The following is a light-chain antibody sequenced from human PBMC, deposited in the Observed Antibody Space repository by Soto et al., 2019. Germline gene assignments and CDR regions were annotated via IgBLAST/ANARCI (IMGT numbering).Light chain of an antibody. CDR2: EGT. Sequence: QSVLTQPASVSGSPGQSITISCTGTSSDVASYDLDSWYQQHPGKAPKLMIYEGTKRPSGVSDRFSGSNSGNTASLTISGLQAEDEGDYYCCSYVGSSSPAIFGGGTKLTVL. CDR1: SSDVASYDL. V-gene: IGLV2-23*01. CDR3: CSYVGSSSPAI. J-gene: IGLJ2*01.